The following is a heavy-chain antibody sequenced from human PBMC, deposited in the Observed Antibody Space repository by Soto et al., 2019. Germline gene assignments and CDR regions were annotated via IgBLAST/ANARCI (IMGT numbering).Heavy chain of an antibody. Sequence: QVQLVESGGGVVQPGRSLRLSCAASGFTFSSYGMHWVRQAPGKGLEWVAVISYDGSNKYYADSVKGRFTISRDNSKNTLYLQMNSVRADDTAVYYCAKDRIAVAGTEHDRGYYCGMDVWGQGTTVTVSS. J-gene: IGHJ6*02. V-gene: IGHV3-30*18. CDR2: ISYDGSNK. CDR3: AKDRIAVAGTEHDRGYYCGMDV. D-gene: IGHD6-19*01. CDR1: GFTFSSYG.